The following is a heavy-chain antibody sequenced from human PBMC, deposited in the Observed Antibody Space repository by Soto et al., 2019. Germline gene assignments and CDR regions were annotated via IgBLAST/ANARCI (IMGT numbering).Heavy chain of an antibody. V-gene: IGHV3-15*07. CDR1: GFTFSNAW. J-gene: IGHJ6*02. CDR2: IKSKSDSGTK. Sequence: GGSLRLSCAASGFTFSNAWMNWVRQAPGKGLEWVGRIKSKSDSGTKVYAAPVKGRFTISRDNSKNTLYLQMNSLKTEDTAVYYCTPLYSSRPYYYYGMDVWGQGTTVTVSS. D-gene: IGHD6-13*01. CDR3: TPLYSSRPYYYYGMDV.